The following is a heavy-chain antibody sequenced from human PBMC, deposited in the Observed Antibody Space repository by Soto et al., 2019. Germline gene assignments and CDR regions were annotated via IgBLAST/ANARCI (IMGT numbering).Heavy chain of an antibody. Sequence: GGSLRLCKAAAGVTCGGYGRSWVSQAPGKGLEWVSAISGSGGSTYYADSVKGRFTISRDNSKNTLYLQMNSLRAEDTAVYYCATSSTSEYWGQGTMVTVSS. CDR1: GVTCGGYG. V-gene: IGHV3-23*01. CDR3: ATSSTSEY. D-gene: IGHD2-2*01. CDR2: ISGSGGST. J-gene: IGHJ3*01.